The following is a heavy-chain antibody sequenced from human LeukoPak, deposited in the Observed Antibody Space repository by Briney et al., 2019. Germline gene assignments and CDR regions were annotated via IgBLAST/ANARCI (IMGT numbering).Heavy chain of an antibody. CDR2: ISSASSTI. Sequence: GGYLRLSCAASGFTFSSDNMNWVRQAPGRGLEWVSYISSASSTIQYADSVRGRFTISRDNAQNSLYLQVTSLRVEDTAVYYCAKALVTTLAGTYYCDYWGQGTVVTVSS. J-gene: IGHJ4*02. CDR3: AKALVTTLAGTYYCDY. D-gene: IGHD6-19*01. V-gene: IGHV3-48*01. CDR1: GFTFSSDN.